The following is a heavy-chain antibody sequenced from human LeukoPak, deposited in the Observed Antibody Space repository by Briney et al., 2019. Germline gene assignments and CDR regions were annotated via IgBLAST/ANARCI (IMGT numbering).Heavy chain of an antibody. J-gene: IGHJ3*02. V-gene: IGHV3-21*01. D-gene: IGHD1-26*01. CDR1: GFTFSSHS. CDR3: ARDCIEGPCDI. Sequence: AGGSLRLSCAASGFTFSSHSMNWIRQAPGKGLEWVSSISSRSSFIYYADSVKGRFTISRDNAKNSLYLQMNSLRAKDTAVYYCARDCIEGPCDIWGQGTMVTVSS. CDR2: ISSRSSFI.